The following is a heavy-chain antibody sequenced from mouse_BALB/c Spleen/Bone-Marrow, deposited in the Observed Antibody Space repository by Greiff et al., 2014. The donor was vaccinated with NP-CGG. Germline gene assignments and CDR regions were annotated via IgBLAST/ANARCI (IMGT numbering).Heavy chain of an antibody. CDR2: IDPANGNT. CDR1: GFNIKDTY. J-gene: IGHJ3*01. V-gene: IGHV14-3*02. CDR3: ARGGGYYPFAY. Sequence: VQLQQSGAELVKPGASVKLSCTASGFNIKDTYMPWVKQRPEQGLEWIGRIDPANGNTKYDPKFQGKATITADTSSNTAYLQLSSLTSEDTAVYYCARGGGYYPFAYWGQGTLVTVSA. D-gene: IGHD2-3*01.